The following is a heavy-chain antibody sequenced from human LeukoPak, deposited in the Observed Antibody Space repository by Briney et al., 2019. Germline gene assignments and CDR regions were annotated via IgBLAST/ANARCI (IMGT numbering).Heavy chain of an antibody. CDR3: ARDPHSLDY. J-gene: IGHJ4*02. CDR2: ISYTGTI. Sequence: GGSLRLSCTASGFSFSRYSMNWVRQAPGKGLDGVAYISYTGTIHYADSVRGLFAISRDNAKSSLFLQLNSLRAEDTAVYYCARDPHSLDYWGQGTLVTVSS. V-gene: IGHV3-48*01. CDR1: GFSFSRYS.